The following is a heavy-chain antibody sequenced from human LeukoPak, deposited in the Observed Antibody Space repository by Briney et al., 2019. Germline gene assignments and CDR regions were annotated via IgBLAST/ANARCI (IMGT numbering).Heavy chain of an antibody. J-gene: IGHJ3*02. V-gene: IGHV3-21*01. CDR1: GFTFSSYS. CDR2: ISSSSSYI. CDR3: ARDMGSGWSPDAFDI. Sequence: PGGSLRLSCAASGFTFSSYSMNWVRQAPGKGLEWVSSISSSSSYIYYADSVKGRFTISRDNAKNSLYLQMNSLRAEDTAVYYCARDMGSGWSPDAFDIWGQGTMVTVSS. D-gene: IGHD6-19*01.